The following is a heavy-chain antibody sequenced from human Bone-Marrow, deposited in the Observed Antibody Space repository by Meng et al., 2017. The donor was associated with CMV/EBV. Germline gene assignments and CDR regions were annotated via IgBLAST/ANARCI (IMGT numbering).Heavy chain of an antibody. Sequence: SGKVSCKASGGTFTSDTVSWVRQAPGQGLEWMGRIVPVLGIANYAQMFQGRVTITADKTTSTVYMELTSLRSADTALYYCAKDGTDGFNGWVSWGQGTLVTVSS. CDR1: GGTFTSDT. D-gene: IGHD5-24*01. J-gene: IGHJ5*02. CDR3: AKDGTDGFNGWVS. CDR2: IVPVLGIA. V-gene: IGHV1-69*02.